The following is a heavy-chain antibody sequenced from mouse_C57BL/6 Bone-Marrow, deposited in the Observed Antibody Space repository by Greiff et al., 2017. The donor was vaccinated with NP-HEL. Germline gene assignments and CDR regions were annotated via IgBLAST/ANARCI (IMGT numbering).Heavy chain of an antibody. J-gene: IGHJ3*01. CDR3: TRGDYPWFAY. CDR1: GFTFSSYA. CDR2: ISSGGDYI. V-gene: IGHV5-9-1*02. Sequence: EVQVVESGEGLVKPGGSLKLSCAASGFTFSSYAMSWVRQTPEKRLEWVAYISSGGDYIYYADTVKGRFTISRDNARNTLYLQMSSLKSEDTAMYYCTRGDYPWFAYWGQGTLVTVSA. D-gene: IGHD5-5*01.